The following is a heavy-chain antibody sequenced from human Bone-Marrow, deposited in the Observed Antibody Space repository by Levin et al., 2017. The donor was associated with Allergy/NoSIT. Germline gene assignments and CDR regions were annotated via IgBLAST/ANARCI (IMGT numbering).Heavy chain of an antibody. Sequence: GASVKVSCAASGFTYDDHAMSWVRQAPGKGLEWVSGINCNGGSTSYGDAVKGRFTISRDNAKNSLFLQLNSLRVEDTAFYYCAREPYCSSSYNWFDSWGQGILVTVSS. CDR1: GFTYDDHA. D-gene: IGHD6-6*01. CDR3: AREPYCSSSYNWFDS. V-gene: IGHV3-20*04. J-gene: IGHJ5*01. CDR2: INCNGGST.